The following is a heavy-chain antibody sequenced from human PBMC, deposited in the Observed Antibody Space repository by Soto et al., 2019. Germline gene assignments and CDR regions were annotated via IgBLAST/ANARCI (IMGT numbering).Heavy chain of an antibody. J-gene: IGHJ5*02. CDR2: ISAYNGNT. CDR3: ARDRCSGGSRWYWFEP. V-gene: IGHV1-18*01. Sequence: ASVKVSCKASGYTFTSYGISWVRQAPGQGLEWMGWISAYNGNTNYAQKLQGRVTMTTDTSTSTAYMELRSLRSDDTAVYYCARDRCSGGSRWYWFEPWGQGTLVTVSS. D-gene: IGHD2-15*01. CDR1: GYTFTSYG.